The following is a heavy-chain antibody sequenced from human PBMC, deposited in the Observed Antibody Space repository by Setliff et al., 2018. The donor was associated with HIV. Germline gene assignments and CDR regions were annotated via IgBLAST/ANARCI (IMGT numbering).Heavy chain of an antibody. CDR3: VAGYCSGTSCWPYYYYYMDA. Sequence: PSETLSLTCTVSGGSISSSSSYWGWIRQPPGKGLEYIATMYYTRSAYYSPSLKSRVTMSLDTSKNHFSLRLTSVTAADTAVYYCVAGYCSGTSCWPYYYYYMDAWGKGTTVTVSS. D-gene: IGHD2-2*01. V-gene: IGHV4-39*02. CDR2: MYYTRSA. CDR1: GGSISSSSSY. J-gene: IGHJ6*03.